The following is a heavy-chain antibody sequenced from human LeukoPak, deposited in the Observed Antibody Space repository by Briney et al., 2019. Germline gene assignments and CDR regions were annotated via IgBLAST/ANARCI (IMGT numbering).Heavy chain of an antibody. J-gene: IGHJ4*02. CDR1: GSTFSSYA. D-gene: IGHD2-8*01. CDR2: ISYDGSNK. V-gene: IGHV3-30-3*01. Sequence: AGSLRLYSAASGSTFSSYAMHWVRQAPGKGLEWVAVISYDGSNKYYADSVKGRFTISRDNSKNTLYLQMTSLRAEDTAVYYCARDGCTNGVCYIFDYWGQGTLVTVSS. CDR3: ARDGCTNGVCYIFDY.